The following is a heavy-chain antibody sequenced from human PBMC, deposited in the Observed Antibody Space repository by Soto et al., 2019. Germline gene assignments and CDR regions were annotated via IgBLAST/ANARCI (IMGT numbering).Heavy chain of an antibody. CDR3: ARHEYVSSSYDLLDV. Sequence: LSLTCSVSGGSVTNINYFWAWIRQSPGKGLEWIANIYYTGTTFYNPSLRSRVSMTIDASKNRFSLNLSSVTASDTALYYCARHEYVSSSYDLLDVWGRGTMVTVSS. V-gene: IGHV4-39*01. CDR1: GGSVTNINYF. J-gene: IGHJ3*01. D-gene: IGHD3-22*01. CDR2: IYYTGTT.